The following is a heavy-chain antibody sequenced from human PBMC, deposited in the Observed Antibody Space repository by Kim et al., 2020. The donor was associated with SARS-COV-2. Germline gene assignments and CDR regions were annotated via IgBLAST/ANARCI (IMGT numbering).Heavy chain of an antibody. CDR3: ARDSIIGPTDFDY. Sequence: GGSLRLSCAASGFTFRNFGMHWVRQAPGKGLEWVAVIWSGGKTAYNSASVEGRFTISRDDSKSTVYLQMSSLRVEDTAVYYCARDSIIGPTDFDYWGRGTLATVSS. J-gene: IGHJ4*02. D-gene: IGHD1-20*01. CDR2: IWSGGKTA. V-gene: IGHV3-33*08. CDR1: GFTFRNFG.